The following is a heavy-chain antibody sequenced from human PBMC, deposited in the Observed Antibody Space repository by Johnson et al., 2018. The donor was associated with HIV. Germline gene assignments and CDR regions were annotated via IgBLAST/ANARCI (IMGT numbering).Heavy chain of an antibody. J-gene: IGHJ3*02. CDR1: GFTFSSYA. V-gene: IGHV3-7*05. CDR2: IKQDGSEK. Sequence: VQLVESGGGVVQPGRSLRLSCAASGFTFSSYAMHWVRQAPGKGLEWVANIKQDGSEKYYVDSVKGRFTISRDNAKNSLYLQMNSLRAEDTAVYYCARQQLANPRDAFDIWGQGTMVTVSS. CDR3: ARQQLANPRDAFDI. D-gene: IGHD6-13*01.